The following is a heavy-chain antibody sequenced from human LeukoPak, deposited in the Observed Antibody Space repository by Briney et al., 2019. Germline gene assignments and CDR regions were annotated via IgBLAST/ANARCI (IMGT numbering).Heavy chain of an antibody. D-gene: IGHD2-21*02. CDR3: ARHGHHGDHDY. CDR2: IHYTGST. Sequence: SETLSLTCTVSGGSIRSTYYRWGWIRHPPGKGLEWIGSIHYTGSTNYNPSLKSRVTISVDTSKNQFSLNLTSVTAADTAVYYCARHGHHGDHDYWGQGTLVTVSS. J-gene: IGHJ4*02. V-gene: IGHV4-39*01. CDR1: GGSIRSTYYR.